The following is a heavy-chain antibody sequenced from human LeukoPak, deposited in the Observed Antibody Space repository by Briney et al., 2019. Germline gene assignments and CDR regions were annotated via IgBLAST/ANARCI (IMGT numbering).Heavy chain of an antibody. Sequence: GGSLRLSCAASGFTFSDACMNWVRQAPGKGLEWVVRVKSKTAAGTTDYAAPVTGRFTISRDDSKDTLCLQMNSLKTEERAVYYCITEDAFDIWGQGTMVTVSS. CDR3: ITEDAFDI. CDR2: VKSKTAAGTT. J-gene: IGHJ3*02. V-gene: IGHV3-15*01. CDR1: GFTFSDAC.